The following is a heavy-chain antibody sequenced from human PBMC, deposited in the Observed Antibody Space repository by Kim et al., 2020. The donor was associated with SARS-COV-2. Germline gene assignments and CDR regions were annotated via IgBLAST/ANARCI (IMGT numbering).Heavy chain of an antibody. CDR3: ARVAEEVMGDYYYYGMDG. Sequence: GGSLRLSCAASGFTVSSNDMRWVRQAPGKGLEWVSVIYSCGSTYSADSVKGRFTIPRDNSKNTSNLQMNSLRAEDTAVYYCARVAEEVMGDYYYYGMDGWGQGTTVTVSS. D-gene: IGHD3-16*01. CDR1: GFTVSSND. V-gene: IGHV3-53*01. J-gene: IGHJ6*02. CDR2: IYSCGST.